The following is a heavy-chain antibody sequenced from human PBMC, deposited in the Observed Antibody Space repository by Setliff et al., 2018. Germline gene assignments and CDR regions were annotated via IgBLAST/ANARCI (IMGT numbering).Heavy chain of an antibody. J-gene: IGHJ3*02. CDR3: ARDVFPYHYEGAFDI. CDR2: INPSSGRT. D-gene: IGHD3-22*01. CDR1: GGTFNTYA. Sequence: ASVKVSCKASGGTFNTYAISWVRQAPGQGLEWMGTINPSSGRTSYAQKFQGRVTMTRDTSTSTVYMDMSSLRSEDTAVYYCARDVFPYHYEGAFDIWGQGTMVTVSS. V-gene: IGHV1-46*02.